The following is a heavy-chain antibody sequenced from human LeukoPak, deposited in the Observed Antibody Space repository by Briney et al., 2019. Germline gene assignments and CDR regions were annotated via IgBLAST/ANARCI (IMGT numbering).Heavy chain of an antibody. CDR2: ISSSSSYI. J-gene: IGHJ6*02. D-gene: IGHD3-10*01. CDR1: GFTFSIYS. CDR3: ARDESGYYGSGGYYGMDV. Sequence: PGGSLRLSCAASGFTFSIYSMNWVRQAPGKGLEWVSSISSSSSYIYYADSVKGRFTISRDNAKNSLYLQMNSLRAEDTAVYYCARDESGYYGSGGYYGMDVWGQGTTVTVSS. V-gene: IGHV3-21*01.